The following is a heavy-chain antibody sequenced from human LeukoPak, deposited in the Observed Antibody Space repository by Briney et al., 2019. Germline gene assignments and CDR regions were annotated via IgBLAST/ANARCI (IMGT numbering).Heavy chain of an antibody. V-gene: IGHV3-21*01. J-gene: IGHJ5*02. CDR2: ISSSSDYI. CDR3: ARGATTTRFGRFDP. CDR1: GFTFSSYS. D-gene: IGHD4-17*01. Sequence: GGSLRLSCAASGFTFSSYSMNWVRQAPGKGLEWVSSISSSSDYIYHADSVKGRFTVSRNNAKKSLFLQMNSLRAEDTAVYYCARGATTTRFGRFDPWGQGTLVIVSS.